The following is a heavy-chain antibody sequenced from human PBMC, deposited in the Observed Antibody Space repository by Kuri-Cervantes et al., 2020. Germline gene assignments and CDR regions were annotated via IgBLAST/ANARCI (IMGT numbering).Heavy chain of an antibody. CDR1: GFTLSRDW. D-gene: IGHD6-13*01. CDR3: ARSTSWRSWFDP. CDR2: INRDGSEK. J-gene: IGHJ5*02. V-gene: IGHV3-7*04. Sequence: GESLKISCAASGFTLSRDWMGWVRQAPGRGPEWVANINRDGSEKQYAEIVRGRFTGSRDNAKNSLFLQMNSLRTEDTAIYYCARSTSWRSWFDPWGQGTLVTDSS.